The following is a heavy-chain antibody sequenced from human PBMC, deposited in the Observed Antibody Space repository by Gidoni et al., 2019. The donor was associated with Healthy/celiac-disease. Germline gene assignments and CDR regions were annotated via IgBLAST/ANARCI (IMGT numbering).Heavy chain of an antibody. D-gene: IGHD6-6*01. CDR2: IIPIFGIA. Sequence: QVQLVQSGAEVKKPWSSVKFSCKASGGTFSSYAISWVRQAPGQGLEWMGGIIPIFGIANYAQKFQGRVTITADKSTSTAYMELSSLRSEDTAVYYCARDSSSRSHFDYWGQGTLVTVSS. CDR3: ARDSSSRSHFDY. CDR1: GGTFSSYA. V-gene: IGHV1-69*14. J-gene: IGHJ4*02.